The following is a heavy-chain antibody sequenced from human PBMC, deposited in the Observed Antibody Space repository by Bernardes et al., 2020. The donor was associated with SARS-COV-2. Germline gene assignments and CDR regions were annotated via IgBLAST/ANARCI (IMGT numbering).Heavy chain of an antibody. J-gene: IGHJ4*02. V-gene: IGHV3-53*01. Sequence: VGSLRLSCAASGFTVSSNYMSWVRQAPGKGLEWVSVIYSGGSTYYADSVKGRFTISRDNSKNTLYLQMNSLRAEDTAVYYCARDYGDYYFDYWGQGTLVTVSS. CDR1: GFTVSSNY. CDR3: ARDYGDYYFDY. CDR2: IYSGGST. D-gene: IGHD4-17*01.